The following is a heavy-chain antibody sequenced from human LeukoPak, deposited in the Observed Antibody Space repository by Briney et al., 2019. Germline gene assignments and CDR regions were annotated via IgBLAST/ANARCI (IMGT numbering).Heavy chain of an antibody. V-gene: IGHV1-69*13. CDR2: IIPIFGTA. CDR3: ARKGITIFGVVPKTHYYYYGMDV. J-gene: IGHJ6*02. D-gene: IGHD3-3*01. CDR1: GYTFTSYA. Sequence: ASVKVSCKASGYTFTSYAMHWVRQAPGQGLEWMGGIIPIFGTANYAQKFQGRVTITADESTSTAYMELSSLRSEDTAVYYCARKGITIFGVVPKTHYYYYGMDVWGQGTTVTVSS.